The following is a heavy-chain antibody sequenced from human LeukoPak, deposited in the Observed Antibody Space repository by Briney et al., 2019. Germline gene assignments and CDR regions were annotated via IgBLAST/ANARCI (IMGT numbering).Heavy chain of an antibody. J-gene: IGHJ5*02. CDR2: INPNSGGT. CDR1: GYTFTGYY. Sequence: ASVKVSCKASGYTFTGYYTHWVRQAPGQGLEWMGRINPNSGGTNYAQKFQGRVTMTRDTSTSTAYMELSRLRSDDTAVYYCARAYYDILTGYLYNWFDPWGQGTLVTVSS. V-gene: IGHV1-2*06. CDR3: ARAYYDILTGYLYNWFDP. D-gene: IGHD3-9*01.